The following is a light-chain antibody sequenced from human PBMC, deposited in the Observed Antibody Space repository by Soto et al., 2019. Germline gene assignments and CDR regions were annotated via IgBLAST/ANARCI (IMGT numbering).Light chain of an antibody. J-gene: IGLJ1*01. Sequence: QCVLTQPAYVSGPHVNSSDISCTQPTGDVGGYNYVSWYQQHPGKAPKLMLYDVAIRPSGVSDRFSGSKSGNTASLTISGLQAEDEADYYCTSYTTSSTYVFVTGTKVPVL. CDR1: TGDVGGYNY. V-gene: IGLV2-14*01. CDR2: DVA. CDR3: TSYTTSSTYV.